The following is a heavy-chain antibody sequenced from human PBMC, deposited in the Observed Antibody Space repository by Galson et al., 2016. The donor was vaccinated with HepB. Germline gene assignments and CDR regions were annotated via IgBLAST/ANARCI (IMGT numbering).Heavy chain of an antibody. Sequence: SLRLSCAVSGFAFSIYSMNWIRQAPGKGLEWVSTINSRSTSIHYADSVKGRFTISRDNAKNTLFLQMNSLRAEDTALYYCVRDQTDAFDFWGQGTMVTVSS. CDR2: INSRSTSI. V-gene: IGHV3-21*01. CDR3: VRDQTDAFDF. CDR1: GFAFSIYS. J-gene: IGHJ3*01.